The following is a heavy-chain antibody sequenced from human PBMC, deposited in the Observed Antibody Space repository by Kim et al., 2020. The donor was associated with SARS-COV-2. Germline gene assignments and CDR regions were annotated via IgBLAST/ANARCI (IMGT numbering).Heavy chain of an antibody. Sequence: GGSLRLSCAASGFTFSSYGMHWVRQAPGKGLEWVAVISYDGSNKYYADSVKGRFTISRDNSKNTLYLQMNSLRAEDTAVYYCAKDSGKVGATSSSRVGALDYWGQGTMVTVSS. CDR3: AKDSGKVGATSSSRVGALDY. CDR2: ISYDGSNK. CDR1: GFTFSSYG. J-gene: IGHJ4*02. D-gene: IGHD1-26*01. V-gene: IGHV3-30*18.